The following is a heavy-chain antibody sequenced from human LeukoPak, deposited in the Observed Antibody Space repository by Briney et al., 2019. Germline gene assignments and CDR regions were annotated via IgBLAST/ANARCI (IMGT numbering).Heavy chain of an antibody. D-gene: IGHD3-22*01. CDR1: GFTFSSYA. Sequence: GGSLRLSCAASGFTFSSYAMSWVRQAPGKGLEWVSAISGSGGSTYYADSVKGRFTISRDNSENTLYLQMNSLRAEDTAVYYCAKEGHYYDSSGYYSYFDYWGQGTLVTVSS. V-gene: IGHV3-23*01. CDR2: ISGSGGST. CDR3: AKEGHYYDSSGYYSYFDY. J-gene: IGHJ4*02.